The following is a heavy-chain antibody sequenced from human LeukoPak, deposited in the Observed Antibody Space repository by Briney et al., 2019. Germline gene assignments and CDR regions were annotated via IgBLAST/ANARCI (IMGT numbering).Heavy chain of an antibody. Sequence: GGSLRLSCVGSRFTFNDYYMSWIRQAPGKGLEWVSAISGSGGSTYYADSVKGRFTISRDNSKNTLYLQMNSLRAEDTAVYYCAKDSRVTYYGSGSYYPFDYWGQGTLVTVSS. CDR1: RFTFNDYY. CDR2: ISGSGGST. D-gene: IGHD3-10*01. CDR3: AKDSRVTYYGSGSYYPFDY. J-gene: IGHJ4*02. V-gene: IGHV3-23*01.